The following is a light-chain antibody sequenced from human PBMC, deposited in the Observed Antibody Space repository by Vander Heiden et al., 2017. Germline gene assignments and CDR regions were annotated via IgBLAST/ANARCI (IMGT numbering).Light chain of an antibody. CDR3: QQYNTMSS. CDR1: QSISSW. Sequence: DIQMTQSPSTLSASVGDRVTITCRASQSISSWLAWYQKKSGEAPKLLIYKASSLESGVPSRFSGSGFGTEFTLTISSLQPDDSATYYCQQYNTMSSFGQGTKLEI. J-gene: IGKJ2*01. V-gene: IGKV1-5*03. CDR2: KAS.